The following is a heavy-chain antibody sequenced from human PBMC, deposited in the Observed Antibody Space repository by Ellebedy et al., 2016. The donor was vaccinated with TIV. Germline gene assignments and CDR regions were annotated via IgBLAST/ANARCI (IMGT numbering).Heavy chain of an antibody. Sequence: GGSLRLSXAASGFTFSRYSMNWVRQAPGKGLERVSYISSSSSTIYYADSVKGRFTISRDKAKNSLYLQMNSLRAEDTAVYYCAAAAGAGDDAFDIWGQGTMVTVSS. CDR3: AAAAGAGDDAFDI. J-gene: IGHJ3*02. CDR2: ISSSSSTI. CDR1: GFTFSRYS. V-gene: IGHV3-48*01. D-gene: IGHD6-13*01.